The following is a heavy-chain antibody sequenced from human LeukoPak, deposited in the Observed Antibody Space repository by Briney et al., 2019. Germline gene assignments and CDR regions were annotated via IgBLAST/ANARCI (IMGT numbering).Heavy chain of an antibody. CDR1: GFTFSSYA. J-gene: IGHJ4*02. Sequence: GRSLRLSCAASGFTFSSYAMHWVRQAPGKGLEWVGRIKPAKTHGATADYGATVKGRFTIARDDSTARLFLQMNSLETEDTAVYFCAREGTLYGYHSFDSWGQGTLVTVST. CDR3: AREGTLYGYHSFDS. D-gene: IGHD5-18*01. CDR2: IKPAKTHGATA. V-gene: IGHV3-15*01.